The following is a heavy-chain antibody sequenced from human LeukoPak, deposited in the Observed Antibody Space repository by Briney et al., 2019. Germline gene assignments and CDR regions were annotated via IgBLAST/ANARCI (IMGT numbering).Heavy chain of an antibody. Sequence: GGSLRLSCAASGFTFTSYAMSWVRQAPGKGLEWVSAISGSGDRTYYADSVKGRFSISRDHSKNTVYLQMNSLRAEDTALYYCAKDLLYYYGSGSYFNDWGQGALVTVSS. CDR1: GFTFTSYA. CDR3: AKDLLYYYGSGSYFND. CDR2: ISGSGDRT. D-gene: IGHD3-10*01. J-gene: IGHJ4*02. V-gene: IGHV3-23*01.